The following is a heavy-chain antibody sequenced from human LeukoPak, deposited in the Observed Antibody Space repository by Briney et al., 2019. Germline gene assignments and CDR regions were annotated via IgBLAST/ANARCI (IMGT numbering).Heavy chain of an antibody. CDR3: ARVPFLLSGFWDY. J-gene: IGHJ4*02. Sequence: ASVKVSCKASGYIFTSYYIHWVRQAPGQGLEWMGIINPSGGSTIYPQKFQGRVSMTRDTSTSTVYMELSSLRSEDTAVYYCARVPFLLSGFWDYWGQGTLVTVS. CDR1: GYIFTSYY. CDR2: INPSGGST. V-gene: IGHV1-46*01. D-gene: IGHD6-25*01.